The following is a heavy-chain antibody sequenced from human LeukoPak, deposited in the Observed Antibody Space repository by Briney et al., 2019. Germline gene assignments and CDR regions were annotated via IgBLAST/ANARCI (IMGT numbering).Heavy chain of an antibody. CDR1: GGTFSSYA. J-gene: IGHJ4*02. V-gene: IGHV1-69*06. D-gene: IGHD5-12*01. Sequence: ASVKVSCKASGGTFSSYAISWVRQAPGQGLEWMGRIIPIFGTANYAQKFQGRVTITADKSTSTAYMELSSLRSEDTAVYYCARDGPSGYPVDCGQGTLVTVSS. CDR2: IIPIFGTA. CDR3: ARDGPSGYPVD.